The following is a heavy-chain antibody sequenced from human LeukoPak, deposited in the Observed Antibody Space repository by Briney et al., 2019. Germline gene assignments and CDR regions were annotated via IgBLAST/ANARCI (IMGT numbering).Heavy chain of an antibody. J-gene: IGHJ4*02. CDR2: INHTGNI. CDR3: ARVLGYSSSSGRFDY. D-gene: IGHD6-6*01. CDR1: GGSFSDYY. V-gene: IGHV4-34*01. Sequence: SVTLSLTCSVYGGSFSDYYWSWIRQPPGKGLEWIGEINHTGNINYNPSLKSRVTISVDTSKNQFSLKLSSVTAADTAVYYCARVLGYSSSSGRFDYWGQGTLVTVSS.